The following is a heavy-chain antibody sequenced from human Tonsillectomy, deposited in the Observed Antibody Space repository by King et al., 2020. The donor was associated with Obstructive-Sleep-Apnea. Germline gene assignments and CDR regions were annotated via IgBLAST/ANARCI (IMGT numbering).Heavy chain of an antibody. CDR1: GFTFSNAW. V-gene: IGHV3-15*01. CDR2: IKSKTDGGTT. CDR3: TTGGIYCSSTSCYAGVDY. Sequence: VQLVESGGGLVKPGGSLRLSCAASGFTFSNAWMSWVRQAPGKGLEWVGRIKSKTDGGTTDYAAPAKGRFTISRDDSKNTLYLQMNSLKTEDTAVYYCTTGGIYCSSTSCYAGVDYWGQGTLVTVSS. J-gene: IGHJ4*02. D-gene: IGHD2-2*01.